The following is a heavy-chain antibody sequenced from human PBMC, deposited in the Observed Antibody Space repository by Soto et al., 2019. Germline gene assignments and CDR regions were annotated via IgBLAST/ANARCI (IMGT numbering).Heavy chain of an antibody. J-gene: IGHJ4*02. Sequence: GGSLRLSCAASGFTFNNYWMHWVRQAPGKGLVWVSRINSDGSSTGYADSVKGRFTISRDNAKNTLYLQMNSLRAEETAVYYCARSPSGGYSNYWGQGALVTVPS. V-gene: IGHV3-74*01. D-gene: IGHD5-18*01. CDR1: GFTFNNYW. CDR3: ARSPSGGYSNY. CDR2: INSDGSST.